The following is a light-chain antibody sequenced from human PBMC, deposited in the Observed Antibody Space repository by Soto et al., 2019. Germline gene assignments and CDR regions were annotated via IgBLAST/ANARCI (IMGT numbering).Light chain of an antibody. CDR1: RLADKF. CDR3: PAWGSSSAV. J-gene: IGLJ2*01. V-gene: IGLV3-1*01. Sequence: SYELTQPPSMSVSPGQTASITCAGDRLADKFVSWYQQKPGQSPLLVSYQDTKRPSGIPERFSGSKSGDTATLTIRGTQTMDEADYYCPAWGSSSAVFGGGTKLTVL. CDR2: QDT.